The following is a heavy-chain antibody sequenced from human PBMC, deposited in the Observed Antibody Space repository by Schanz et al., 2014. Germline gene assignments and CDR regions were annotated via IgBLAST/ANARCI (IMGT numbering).Heavy chain of an antibody. CDR3: ARESSNDIVLVPGAVFDH. CDR1: GFTFGDYA. J-gene: IGHJ4*02. D-gene: IGHD2-2*01. Sequence: EVQLLESGGGLVQPGGSLRLSCAASGFTFGDYAMTWVRQAPGKGLEWVSAINTGVNTYYADSVKGRFTISRDNSKNTVYLQMNSLRPGDTAVYYCARESSNDIVLVPGAVFDHWGQGILVTVSS. V-gene: IGHV3-23*01. CDR2: INTGVNT.